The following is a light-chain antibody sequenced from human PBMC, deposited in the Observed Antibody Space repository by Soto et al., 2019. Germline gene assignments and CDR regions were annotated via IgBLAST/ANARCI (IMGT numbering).Light chain of an antibody. J-gene: IGLJ2*01. V-gene: IGLV2-14*01. CDR2: DVS. Sequence: QSVLTQPASVSGSPGQSITISCTGTSSDVGGYNYVSWYQQHPGKAPKLMIYDVSNRPSGVSNRFSGSRSGNTASLIISGHQTEDEADYYCSSYTVSSTVIFGRGTKVTVL. CDR1: SSDVGGYNY. CDR3: SSYTVSSTVI.